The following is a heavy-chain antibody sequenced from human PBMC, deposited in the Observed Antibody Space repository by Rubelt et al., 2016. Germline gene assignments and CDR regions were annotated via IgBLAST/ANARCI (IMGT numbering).Heavy chain of an antibody. CDR2: IYYSGST. CDR3: ARRIAVAGGWFDP. CDR1: GGSISSSSYY. D-gene: IGHD6-13*01. Sequence: QLQLQESGPGLVEPSETLSLTCTVSGGSISSSSYYWGWIRQPPGKGLEWIGTIYYSGSTYYNPSLKSRVSISVDTSKNQFSRKLTSVTAADTAVYYCARRIAVAGGWFDPWGQGTLVTVSS. J-gene: IGHJ5*02. V-gene: IGHV4-39*01.